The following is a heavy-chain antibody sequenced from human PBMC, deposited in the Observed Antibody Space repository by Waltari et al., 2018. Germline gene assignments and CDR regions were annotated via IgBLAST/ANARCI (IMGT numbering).Heavy chain of an antibody. Sequence: EVQLVESGGGFVQPGGSLRPSWVASGFTFGIRGLGWVRQAPGKGLEWVTNIRQDGSERYYVGSVKGRFTVSRDNAQNSLYLQMNSLSAEDTAMYYCATTTWGGVNDYWGQGTLVTVSS. CDR3: ATTTWGGVNDY. V-gene: IGHV3-7*01. J-gene: IGHJ4*02. CDR2: IRQDGSER. D-gene: IGHD4-17*01. CDR1: GFTFGIRG.